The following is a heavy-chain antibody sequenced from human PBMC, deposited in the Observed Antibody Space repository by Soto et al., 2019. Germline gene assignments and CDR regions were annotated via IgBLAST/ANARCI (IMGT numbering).Heavy chain of an antibody. CDR2: ISSSSSYT. CDR1: GFTFSDYY. V-gene: IGHV3-11*06. D-gene: IGHD3-16*02. Sequence: PGGSLRLSCAASGFTFSDYYMSWIRQAPGKGLEWVSYISSSSSYTNYADSVKGRFTISRDNAKNSLYLQMNSLRAEDTAVYYCARRLGELSLTFDYWGQGTLVTVSS. CDR3: ARRLGELSLTFDY. J-gene: IGHJ4*02.